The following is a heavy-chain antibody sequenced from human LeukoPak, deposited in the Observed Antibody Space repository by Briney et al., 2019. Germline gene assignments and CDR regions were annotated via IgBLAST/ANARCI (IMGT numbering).Heavy chain of an antibody. D-gene: IGHD3-10*01. CDR3: ARSMVRGHLDGMDV. CDR2: INWNGGST. J-gene: IGHJ6*02. V-gene: IGHV3-20*01. CDR1: GFTFDDYG. Sequence: GALRLSCAASGFTFDDYGMSWVRQAPGKGLEWVSGINWNGGSTGYADSVKGRFTISRDNAKNSLYLQMNSLRAEDTALYHCARSMVRGHLDGMDVWGQGTTVTVSS.